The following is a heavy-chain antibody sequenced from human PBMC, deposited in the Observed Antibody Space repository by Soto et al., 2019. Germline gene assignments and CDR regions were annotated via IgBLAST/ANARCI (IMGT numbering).Heavy chain of an antibody. D-gene: IGHD3-9*01. CDR3: ARDLRYFDHTPQREAPNY. V-gene: IGHV3-66*01. CDR2: IYSGGST. Sequence: GGSLRLACGASGFTVSSNYMSWVRQAPGKGLEWVSVIYSGGSTYYADSVKGRFTISRDNSKNTLYLQMNSLRAEDTAVYYCARDLRYFDHTPQREAPNYWGQGTLVTVSS. CDR1: GFTVSSNY. J-gene: IGHJ4*02.